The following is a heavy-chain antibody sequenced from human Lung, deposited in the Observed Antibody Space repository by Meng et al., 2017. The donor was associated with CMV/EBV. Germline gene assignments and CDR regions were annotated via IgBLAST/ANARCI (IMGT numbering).Heavy chain of an antibody. Sequence: SETLSLTCTVSGGSISSGDYYWSWIRQSPGKGLEWIGYIYYSGSTYYNPSLKSRVTISLDTSKNQFSLKLSPVTAADTAVYYCARVGSDFWSGYWPWGQGTLVXVSS. CDR3: ARVGSDFWSGYWP. D-gene: IGHD3-3*01. CDR1: GGSISSGDYY. J-gene: IGHJ5*02. CDR2: IYYSGST. V-gene: IGHV4-30-4*08.